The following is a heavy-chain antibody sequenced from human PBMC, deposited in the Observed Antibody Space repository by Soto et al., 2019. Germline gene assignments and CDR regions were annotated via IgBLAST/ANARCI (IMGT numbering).Heavy chain of an antibody. J-gene: IGHJ6*02. CDR1: GYSFTSYW. CDR3: AGHRSSIAARPDLYYYGMDV. V-gene: IGHV5-51*01. D-gene: IGHD6-6*01. Sequence: GESLKISCKGSGYSFTSYWIGWVRQMPGKGLEWMGIIYPGDSDTRYSPSFQGQVTISADKSISTAYLQWSSLKASDTAMYYCAGHRSSIAARPDLYYYGMDVWGQGTTVTVSS. CDR2: IYPGDSDT.